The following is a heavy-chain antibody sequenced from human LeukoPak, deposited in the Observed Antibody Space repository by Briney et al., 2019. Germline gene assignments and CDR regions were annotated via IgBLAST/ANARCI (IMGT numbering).Heavy chain of an antibody. V-gene: IGHV4-59*11. CDR3: ARERGEQQLATYYYYYMDV. J-gene: IGHJ6*03. CDR2: IYYSGST. CDR1: GGSLSSHY. D-gene: IGHD6-13*01. Sequence: SETLSLTRTVSGGSLSSHYWHWIRQSPGKGLEWIGYIYYSGSTNYNPSLKSRVTMSVDTTKNQFSLKLSSVTAADTAVYSCARERGEQQLATYYYYYMDVWGKGTTVSVSS.